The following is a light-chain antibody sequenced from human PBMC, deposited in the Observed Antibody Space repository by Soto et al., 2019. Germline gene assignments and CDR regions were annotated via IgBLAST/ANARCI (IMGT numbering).Light chain of an antibody. CDR3: QQSYSTPIT. J-gene: IGKJ5*01. CDR2: AAS. CDR1: QTISSF. Sequence: DIQMTQSPSSLSASVGHRVTMTGRASQTISSFLNWYQQKPGKAPKLLIYAASSLQSGVPSRFSGSGSGTDFTLTISSLQTEDFATYYCQQSYSTPITFGKGNRLEI. V-gene: IGKV1-39*01.